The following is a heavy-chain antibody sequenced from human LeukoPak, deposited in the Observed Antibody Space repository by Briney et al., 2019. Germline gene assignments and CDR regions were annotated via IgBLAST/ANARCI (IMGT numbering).Heavy chain of an antibody. CDR1: GGSFSGYY. V-gene: IGHV4-34*01. J-gene: IGHJ5*02. CDR2: INHSGST. D-gene: IGHD3-10*01. CDR3: ARGGNTQRGYNWFDP. Sequence: SETLSLTCAVYGGSFSGYYWSWIRQPPGKGLEWIGEINHSGSTNYNPSLKSRVTISVDTSKNQFSRKLSSETAADTAVYFCARGGNTQRGYNWFDPWGQGTLVTVSS.